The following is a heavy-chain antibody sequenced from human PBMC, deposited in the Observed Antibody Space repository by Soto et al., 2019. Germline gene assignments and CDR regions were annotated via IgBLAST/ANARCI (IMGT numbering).Heavy chain of an antibody. D-gene: IGHD2-2*03. Sequence: EVQVLESGGGLVQPGGSLRLSCAATGFTFSDFAMSWVRQAPGKGLEWVSRIYGGGNGPHYADSVKGRVTISRENSKNTLYLQMNGLRAEDTAVYYCSKMEGMDPWAYSFDYWGQGTLVTVSS. CDR3: SKMEGMDPWAYSFDY. V-gene: IGHV3-23*03. CDR2: IYGGGNGP. J-gene: IGHJ4*02. CDR1: GFTFSDFA.